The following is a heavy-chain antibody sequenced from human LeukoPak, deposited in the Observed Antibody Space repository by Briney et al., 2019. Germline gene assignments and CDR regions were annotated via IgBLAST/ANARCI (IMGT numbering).Heavy chain of an antibody. V-gene: IGHV3-48*01. D-gene: IGHD4-17*01. Sequence: GGSLRLSCAASGFTFSSYSMNWVRQAPGKGLEWVSYISSSSSTTYYADSVKGRFTISRDNSKNTLYLQMNSLRAEDTAIYYCAKDRIPTTVNHFDYWGQGTLVTVSS. J-gene: IGHJ4*02. CDR2: ISSSSSTT. CDR3: AKDRIPTTVNHFDY. CDR1: GFTFSSYS.